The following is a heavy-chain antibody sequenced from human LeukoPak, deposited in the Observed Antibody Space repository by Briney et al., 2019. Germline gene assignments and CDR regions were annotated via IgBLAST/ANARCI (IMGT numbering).Heavy chain of an antibody. CDR2: NYYSGST. V-gene: IGHV4-39*01. CDR1: GGSISSGTYY. D-gene: IGHD3-10*01. CDR3: ARRNYYGSGSFVLWAFDI. Sequence: SETLSLTCIVSGGSISSGTYYWGWIRQPPGKGLEWIGSNYYSGSTYYNPSLKSRVTISVDTSKDQFSLKLSSVTAADTAVYYCARRNYYGSGSFVLWAFDIWGQGTMVTVSS. J-gene: IGHJ3*02.